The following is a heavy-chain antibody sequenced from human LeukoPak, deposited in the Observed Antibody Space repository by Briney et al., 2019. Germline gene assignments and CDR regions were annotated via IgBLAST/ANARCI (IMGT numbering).Heavy chain of an antibody. J-gene: IGHJ4*02. CDR1: GGSFSGYY. CDR2: INHSGST. Sequence: SETLSLTCAVYGGSFSGYYWSWIRQPPGKGLEWIGEINHSGSTNYNPSLKSRVTISVDTSKNQFSLKLSSVTAADTAVHYCARGPPLFYSSSFHYWGQGTLVTVSS. V-gene: IGHV4-34*01. CDR3: ARGPPLFYSSSFHY. D-gene: IGHD6-6*01.